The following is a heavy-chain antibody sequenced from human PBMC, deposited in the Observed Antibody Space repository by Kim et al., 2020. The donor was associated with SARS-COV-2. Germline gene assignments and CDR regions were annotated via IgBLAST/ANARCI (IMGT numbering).Heavy chain of an antibody. V-gene: IGHV4-59*01. CDR2: IYYSGST. CDR3: AKGSYSNGWYFDY. Sequence: SETLSLTCTVSGGSMSSYYWNWIRQPPGKGLEWIGYIYYSGSTNYNPSLKSRVTISVDTSKNQFSLKLSSVTAADTAVYYCAKGSYSNGWYFDYWGQGTLVTVSS. D-gene: IGHD6-19*01. J-gene: IGHJ4*02. CDR1: GGSMSSYY.